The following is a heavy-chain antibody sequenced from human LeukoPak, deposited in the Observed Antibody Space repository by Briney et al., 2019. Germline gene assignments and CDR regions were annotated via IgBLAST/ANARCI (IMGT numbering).Heavy chain of an antibody. CDR2: VNSDGSST. CDR1: GFTFSKYW. D-gene: IGHD6-6*01. CDR3: ASLFLCYGCSSSSHNFNI. Sequence: PGGSLRLSCAASGFTFSKYWMHWVRQAPGKGLVWVSRVNSDGSSTTYADSVKGRFTISRDNAKNTLYLQMNSLRAEDTAVYYCASLFLCYGCSSSSHNFNIWGQGTMVTVSS. J-gene: IGHJ3*02. V-gene: IGHV3-74*01.